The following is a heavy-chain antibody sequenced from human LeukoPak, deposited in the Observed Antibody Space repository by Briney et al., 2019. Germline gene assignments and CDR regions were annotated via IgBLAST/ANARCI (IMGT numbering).Heavy chain of an antibody. CDR2: ITPNSGRT. CDR3: ARDGELTGDKAFDY. V-gene: IGHV1-2*02. Sequence: GASVKVSLKASVYTVTGYYMHWVRQAPGRGLEWMGWITPNSGRTNNAQKFQGRVTMTRDTSISTAYMELRRLRSDDTAVYYCARDGELTGDKAFDYWGEGTLLTVSS. D-gene: IGHD7-27*01. J-gene: IGHJ4*02. CDR1: VYTVTGYY.